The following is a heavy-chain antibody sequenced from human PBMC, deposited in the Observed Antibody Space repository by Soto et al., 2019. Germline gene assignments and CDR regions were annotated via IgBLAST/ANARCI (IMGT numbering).Heavy chain of an antibody. CDR3: ARQEVVVPAAMSDYYYGMDV. D-gene: IGHD2-2*01. CDR2: IDPSDSYT. Sequence: HGESLKISCKGSGYSFTSYWISWVRQMPGKGLEWMGRIDPSDSYTNYSPSFQGHVTISADKSISTAYLQWSSLKASDTAMYYCARQEVVVPAAMSDYYYGMDVWGQGTTATVSS. V-gene: IGHV5-10-1*01. J-gene: IGHJ6*02. CDR1: GYSFTSYW.